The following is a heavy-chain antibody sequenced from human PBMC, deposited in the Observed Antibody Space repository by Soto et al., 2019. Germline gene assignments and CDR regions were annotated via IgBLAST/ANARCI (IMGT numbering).Heavy chain of an antibody. CDR1: GFTFSSYA. CDR2: ISNSGGST. J-gene: IGHJ4*02. D-gene: IGHD4-4*01. V-gene: IGHV3-23*01. CDR3: ANQGNSPNIRYFDY. Sequence: VGSLRLSCAASGFTFSSYAMSWVRQAPGKGLEWVSAISNSGGSTYYVDSVKGRFTISRDNSKNTLYLQMNSLRAEDTAVYYCANQGNSPNIRYFDYLGQGTLVTVS.